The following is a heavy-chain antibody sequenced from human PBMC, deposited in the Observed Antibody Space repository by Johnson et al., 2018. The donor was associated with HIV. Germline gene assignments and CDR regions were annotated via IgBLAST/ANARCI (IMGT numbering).Heavy chain of an antibody. V-gene: IGHV3-20*04. D-gene: IGHD2-15*01. Sequence: EKLVEPGGGVVWSGGALRLSCAAYGFTGDDYGMCCVRHAPGKGLEWVAGIFWHGGSTGFSASVKVRFSVPRDNAKNSLYLQMNSLRAEDTALYYCARAVRLGYCSGGSCYGDALDIWGQGTMVTVSS. CDR1: GFTGDDYG. J-gene: IGHJ3*02. CDR3: ARAVRLGYCSGGSCYGDALDI. CDR2: IFWHGGST.